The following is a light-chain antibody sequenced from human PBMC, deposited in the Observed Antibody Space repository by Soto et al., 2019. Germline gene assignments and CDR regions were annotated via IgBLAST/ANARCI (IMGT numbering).Light chain of an antibody. CDR1: QSVSSN. CDR3: QQYGSSPPVT. Sequence: EIVMTQSPATLSVSPGERATLSCRASQSVSSNLAWYQQKPGQAPRLLIYGAYTRATGIPVRFSGSGSGTDFTLTISRLEPEDFAVYYCQQYGSSPPVTFGQGTKVDIK. J-gene: IGKJ1*01. CDR2: GAY. V-gene: IGKV3-20*01.